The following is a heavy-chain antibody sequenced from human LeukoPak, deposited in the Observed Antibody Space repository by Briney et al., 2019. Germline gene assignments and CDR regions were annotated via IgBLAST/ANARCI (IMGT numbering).Heavy chain of an antibody. CDR3: AREVSGSYYGY. Sequence: PSETLSLTCTVSGGSISSGDYYWSWIRQPPGKGLEWIGYIYYSGSTYYNPSLKSRVTISVDTSKNQFSLKLSSVTAADTAVYYCAREVSGSYYGYWGQGTLVTVSS. CDR1: GGSISSGDYY. J-gene: IGHJ4*02. D-gene: IGHD3-10*01. CDR2: IYYSGST. V-gene: IGHV4-30-4*08.